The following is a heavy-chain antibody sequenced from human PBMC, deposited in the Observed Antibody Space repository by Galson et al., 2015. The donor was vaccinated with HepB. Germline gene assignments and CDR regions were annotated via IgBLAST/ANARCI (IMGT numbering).Heavy chain of an antibody. CDR1: GFTFSSYS. D-gene: IGHD2-2*01. Sequence: SLRLSCAASGFTFSSYSMNWVRQAPGKGLEWVSSISSSSSYIYYAGSVKGRFTISRDNAKNSLYLQMNSLRAEDTAVYYCARDGSSYCSSTSCSQNYYYYYMDVWGKGTTVTVSS. V-gene: IGHV3-21*01. J-gene: IGHJ6*03. CDR2: ISSSSSYI. CDR3: ARDGSSYCSSTSCSQNYYYYYMDV.